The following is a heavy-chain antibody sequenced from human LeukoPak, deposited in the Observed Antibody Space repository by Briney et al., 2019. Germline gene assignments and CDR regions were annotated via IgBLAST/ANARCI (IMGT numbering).Heavy chain of an antibody. CDR3: AKKTYHWFGP. D-gene: IGHD2-2*01. CDR1: RFTFSSYE. J-gene: IGHJ5*02. V-gene: IGHV3-48*03. Sequence: GGSLRLSCAASRFTFSSYEMNWVRQAPGKGLEWVSYISWIGRTKHYADSVKGRFTISRDNSKNTLYLQMNSLTADDTAIYYCAKKTYHWFGPWGQGTLVIVSP. CDR2: ISWIGRTK.